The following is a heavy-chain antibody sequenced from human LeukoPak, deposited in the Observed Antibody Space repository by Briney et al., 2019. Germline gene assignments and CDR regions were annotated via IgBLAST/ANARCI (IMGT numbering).Heavy chain of an antibody. D-gene: IGHD6-13*01. J-gene: IGHJ3*02. Sequence: PSETLSLTCAVYGGSFSGYYWSWIRQPPGKGLEWIGEINHSGSTNYNPSLKSRVTTSVDTSKNQFSLKLSSVTAADTAVYYCARIIAAAGEGAFDIWGQGTMVTVSS. V-gene: IGHV4-34*01. CDR1: GGSFSGYY. CDR2: INHSGST. CDR3: ARIIAAAGEGAFDI.